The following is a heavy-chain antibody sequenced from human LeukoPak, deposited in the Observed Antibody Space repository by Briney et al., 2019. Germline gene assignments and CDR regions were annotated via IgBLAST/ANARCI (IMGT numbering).Heavy chain of an antibody. CDR3: AKDPHRSAVGPIDY. D-gene: IGHD1-26*01. CDR2: ISGSGGTT. V-gene: IGHV3-23*01. J-gene: IGHJ4*02. CDR1: GFTFSSYA. Sequence: GGSLRLSCAASGFTFSSYAMSWVRQAPGKGLEWVSVISGSGGTTYYADSVKGRFTISRDSSKNTLYLQMNSLRAEDTAVYYCAKDPHRSAVGPIDYWGQGTLVTVSS.